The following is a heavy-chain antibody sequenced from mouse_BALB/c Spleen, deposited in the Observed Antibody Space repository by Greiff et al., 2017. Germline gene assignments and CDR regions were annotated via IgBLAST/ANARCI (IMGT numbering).Heavy chain of an antibody. CDR2: ISSGGSYT. CDR3: ARHSTEKSFAY. CDR1: GFTFSSYG. Sequence: EVQLVESGGDLVKPGGSLKLSCAASGFTFSSYGMSWVRQTPDKRLEWVATISSGGSYTYYPDSVKGRFTISRDNAKNTLYLQMSSLKSEDTAMYYCARHSTEKSFAYWGQGTLVTVSA. V-gene: IGHV5-6*01. J-gene: IGHJ3*01. D-gene: IGHD1-1*01.